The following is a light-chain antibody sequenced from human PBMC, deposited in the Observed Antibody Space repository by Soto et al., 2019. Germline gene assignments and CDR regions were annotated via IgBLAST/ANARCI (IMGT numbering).Light chain of an antibody. Sequence: DIHLTQSPCSLSTSVGDRVTTTCRASQAITNNLAWYQQKPGNPPRLLIYEESTLHSGVPSRFSGRKVGTQFILTIDSLQPEDFATYYCQQVKSYPRTFGGGTKVDIK. V-gene: IGKV1-9*01. J-gene: IGKJ4*01. CDR1: QAITNN. CDR3: QQVKSYPRT. CDR2: EES.